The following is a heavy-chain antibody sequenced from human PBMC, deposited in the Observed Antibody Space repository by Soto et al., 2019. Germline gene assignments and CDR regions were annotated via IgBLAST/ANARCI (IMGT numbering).Heavy chain of an antibody. J-gene: IGHJ5*02. CDR2: INHSGST. D-gene: IGHD3-3*01. Sequence: SETLSLTCAVYGGSFSCYYWSWIRQPPGKGLEWIGEINHSGSTNYNPSLKSRVTISVDTSKNQFSLKLSSVTAADTAVYYCARAXLYYDFWSGYYTGWFDPWGQGTLVTVSS. V-gene: IGHV4-34*01. CDR1: GGSFSCYY. CDR3: ARAXLYYDFWSGYYTGWFDP.